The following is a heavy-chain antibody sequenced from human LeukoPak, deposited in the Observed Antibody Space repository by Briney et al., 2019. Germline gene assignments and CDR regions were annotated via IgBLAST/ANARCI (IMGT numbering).Heavy chain of an antibody. Sequence: PGGSLRLSCAASEFTFSSYAMSWVRQAPGKGLEWVSAISGSGGSTYYADSVKGRFTISRDNSKNTLYLQMNSLRAEDTAVYYCAKYMGPCSGGSCYVEPLASFDYWGQGTLVTVSS. CDR1: EFTFSSYA. CDR3: AKYMGPCSGGSCYVEPLASFDY. D-gene: IGHD2-15*01. CDR2: ISGSGGST. J-gene: IGHJ4*02. V-gene: IGHV3-23*01.